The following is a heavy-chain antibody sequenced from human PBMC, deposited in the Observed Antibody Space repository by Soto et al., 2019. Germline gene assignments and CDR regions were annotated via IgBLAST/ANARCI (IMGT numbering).Heavy chain of an antibody. V-gene: IGHV1-2*02. J-gene: IGHJ3*01. CDR1: GYTFIDHY. CDR3: ARAVGRRGLNDAVDV. CDR2: ITPNSGAT. Sequence: QVQLEQSGAELRKPGASVRVSCKASGYTFIDHYIHWVRQAPGKGLEWMGWITPNSGATKFAQKFQGRVTMTRDASTNTAYVEVTRLTFDDTAVYFCARAVGRRGLNDAVDVWGQGTLVTVSS. D-gene: IGHD3-22*01.